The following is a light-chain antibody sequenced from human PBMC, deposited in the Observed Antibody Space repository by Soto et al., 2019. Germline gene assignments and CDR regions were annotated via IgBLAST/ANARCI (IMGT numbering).Light chain of an antibody. CDR3: QQYANWPPWT. CDR2: GAS. CDR1: QSVSSSY. V-gene: IGKV3-15*01. J-gene: IGKJ1*01. Sequence: EIVLTQSPATLSLSPGERATLSCGASQSVSSSYLAWYQQKPGQPPRLLIHGASTRATGVAPRFSGSGSGTEYTLTISSLQSEDFAVYFCQQYANWPPWTFGQGTKVEI.